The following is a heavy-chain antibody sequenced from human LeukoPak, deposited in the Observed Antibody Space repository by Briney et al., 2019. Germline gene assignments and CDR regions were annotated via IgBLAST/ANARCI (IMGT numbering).Heavy chain of an antibody. V-gene: IGHV4-39*01. J-gene: IGHJ4*02. CDR3: ASGAYYYGSGSYYRRGHFDY. CDR1: GGSISNSDYY. Sequence: PSETLSLTCTVSGGSISNSDYYWGWIRQPPGKGLEWIGSIYYSGSTYYNPSLKSRVTISVDTSKNQFSLKLSSVTAADTAVYYCASGAYYYGSGSYYRRGHFDYWGQGTLVTVSS. D-gene: IGHD3-10*01. CDR2: IYYSGST.